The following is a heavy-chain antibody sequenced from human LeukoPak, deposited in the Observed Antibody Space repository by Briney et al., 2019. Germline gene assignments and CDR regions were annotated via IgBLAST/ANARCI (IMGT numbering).Heavy chain of an antibody. J-gene: IGHJ3*02. CDR3: ARDGDYNDAFDI. CDR1: GFTFSSYG. Sequence: PGGSLRLSCAASGFTFSSYGMHWVRQAPGKGLEWVAVIWYDGSNKYYADSVKGRFTIPRDNSKNTLYLQMNSLRAEDTAVYYCARDGDYNDAFDIWGQGTMVTVSS. D-gene: IGHD4-17*01. CDR2: IWYDGSNK. V-gene: IGHV3-33*01.